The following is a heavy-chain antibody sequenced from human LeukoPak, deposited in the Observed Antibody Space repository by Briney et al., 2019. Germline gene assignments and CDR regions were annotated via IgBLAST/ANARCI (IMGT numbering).Heavy chain of an antibody. J-gene: IGHJ4*02. Sequence: GGSLRLSCAASGFTFSSYAMSWVRQAPGKGLEWVSAISGLGGSTYYADSVKGRFTISRDNSKNTLYPQMNSLRAEDAAVYYCARDDYGETFDYWGQGTLVTVSS. V-gene: IGHV3-23*01. D-gene: IGHD4-17*01. CDR1: GFTFSSYA. CDR3: ARDDYGETFDY. CDR2: ISGLGGST.